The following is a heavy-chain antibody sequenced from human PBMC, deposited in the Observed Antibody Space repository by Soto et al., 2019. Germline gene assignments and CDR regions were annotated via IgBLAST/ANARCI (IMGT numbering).Heavy chain of an antibody. CDR2: VYYSGTT. D-gene: IGHD3-22*01. V-gene: IGHV4-30-4*01. Sequence: SETLSLTCTVSGASINNNDYYWSWFRQTPGKGLEWIGYVYYSGTTDYIPSLKSRRSMSIDKSQNQFTLKRNSVTAAHTATYSCARMFYFYDKWHFDLWGRGALVTVSS. CDR3: ARMFYFYDKWHFDL. J-gene: IGHJ2*01. CDR1: GASINNNDYY.